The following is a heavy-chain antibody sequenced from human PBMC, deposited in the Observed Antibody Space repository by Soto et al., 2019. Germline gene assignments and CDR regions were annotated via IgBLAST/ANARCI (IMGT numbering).Heavy chain of an antibody. CDR1: GVTGTSAA. V-gene: IGHV1-58*01. D-gene: IGHD2-2*01. J-gene: IGHJ5*02. Sequence: CREYGVTGTSAAVGGVRQARGKGLEWIGWMVAGSGNTGYAQKFQGRVTITRDTSTSTAYMELSSLRSEDTAVYYCGRGSTSPFDPWGQGTLVTGSS. CDR2: MVAGSGNT. CDR3: GRGSTSPFDP.